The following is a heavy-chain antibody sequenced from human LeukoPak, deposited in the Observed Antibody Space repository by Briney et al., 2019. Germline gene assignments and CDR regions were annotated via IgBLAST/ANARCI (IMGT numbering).Heavy chain of an antibody. CDR3: ARVDYYDSSGYYTPNWFDP. CDR1: GFTFSSYS. J-gene: IGHJ5*02. D-gene: IGHD3-22*01. V-gene: IGHV3-21*01. CDR2: ISSSSSYI. Sequence: GGSLRLSCAASGFTFSSYSMNWVRHAPGKGLEWVSCISSSSSYIYYADSVKGRFTISRDNAKNSLYLQMNSLRAEDTAVYYCARVDYYDSSGYYTPNWFDPWGQGTLVTVSS.